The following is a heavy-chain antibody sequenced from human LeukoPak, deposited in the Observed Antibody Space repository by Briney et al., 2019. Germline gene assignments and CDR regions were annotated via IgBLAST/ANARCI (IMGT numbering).Heavy chain of an antibody. J-gene: IGHJ6*03. CDR2: IIPIFGTA. CDR3: ARWRASGGYYYYYYMDV. Sequence: SVKVSCKASGGTFSSYAISWVRQAPGKGLEWMGGIIPIFGTANYAQKFQGRVTITADESTSTAYMELSSLRSEDTAVYYCARWRASGGYYYYYYMDVWGKGTTVTVSS. V-gene: IGHV1-69*13. CDR1: GGTFSSYA. D-gene: IGHD3-10*01.